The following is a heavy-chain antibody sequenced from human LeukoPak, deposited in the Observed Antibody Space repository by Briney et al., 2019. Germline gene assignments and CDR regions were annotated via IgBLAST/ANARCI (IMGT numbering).Heavy chain of an antibody. V-gene: IGHV1-46*01. CDR1: GYTFTSNY. D-gene: IGHD1-26*01. CDR3: AREMGATSFDY. J-gene: IGHJ4*02. CDR2: LNPTGGSA. Sequence: ASVKVSCKASGYTFTSNYMHWVRRAPGQGLGWMGILNPTGGSASYAQKFQGRLTMTRDTSTSTVYMELSSLRSEDTAVYYCAREMGATSFDYWGQGTLVTVSS.